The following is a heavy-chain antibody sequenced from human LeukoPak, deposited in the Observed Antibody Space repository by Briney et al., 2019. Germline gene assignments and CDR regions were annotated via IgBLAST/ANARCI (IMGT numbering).Heavy chain of an antibody. Sequence: ASVKVSCKASGYTFTSYGISWVRQAPGQGLEWMGWISVYNGDTNYAQKLQGRVTMTTDTSTSTAYMDLRSLRSDDTAVYFCARVEGPSIFGVVDYWGQGTLVTVSS. CDR1: GYTFTSYG. V-gene: IGHV1-18*01. CDR3: ARVEGPSIFGVVDY. J-gene: IGHJ4*02. D-gene: IGHD3-3*01. CDR2: ISVYNGDT.